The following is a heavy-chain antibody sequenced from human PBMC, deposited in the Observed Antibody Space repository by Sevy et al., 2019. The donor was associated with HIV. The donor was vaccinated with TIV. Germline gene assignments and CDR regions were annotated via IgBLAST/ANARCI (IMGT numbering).Heavy chain of an antibody. CDR1: GFTFSSYA. V-gene: IGHV3-23*01. CDR3: AKDTSYYYDSSGYYHY. D-gene: IGHD3-22*01. Sequence: GGSLRLSCAASGFTFSSYAMSWVRQAPGKGLEWVSAISGSGGSIYYADSVKGRFTISRDNSKNTLYLQMNSLRAEDTAVYYCAKDTSYYYDSSGYYHYWGQGTLVTVS. J-gene: IGHJ4*02. CDR2: ISGSGGSI.